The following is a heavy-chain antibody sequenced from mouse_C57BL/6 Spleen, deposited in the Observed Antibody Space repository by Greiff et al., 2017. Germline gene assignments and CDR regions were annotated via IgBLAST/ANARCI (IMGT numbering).Heavy chain of an antibody. CDR1: GYTFTSYW. D-gene: IGHD1-1*01. J-gene: IGHJ3*01. V-gene: IGHV1-72*01. CDR2: LDPNSGGT. CDR3: ARDDDGSSYDWFAY. Sequence: QVQLQQPGAELVKPGASVKLSCKASGYTFTSYWMHWVKQRPGRGLAWIGRLDPNSGGTKYNEKFKSKAPLTVDKPSSTAYMQLSSLTSEDSAVYYCARDDDGSSYDWFAYWRQGTLVTVYA.